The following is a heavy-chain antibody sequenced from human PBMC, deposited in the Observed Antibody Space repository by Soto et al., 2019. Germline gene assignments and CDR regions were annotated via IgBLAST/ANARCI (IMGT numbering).Heavy chain of an antibody. D-gene: IGHD6-13*01. J-gene: IGHJ5*02. V-gene: IGHV4-59*08. CDR3: ARHRTDSSSWINWFDP. CDR1: GGSISSYY. Sequence: PSETLSLTCTVSGGSISSYYWSWIRQPPGKGLEWIGYIYYSGSTNYNPSLKSRVTISVDTSKNQFSLKLSSVTAADTAVYYCARHRTDSSSWINWFDPWGQGTLVTVSS. CDR2: IYYSGST.